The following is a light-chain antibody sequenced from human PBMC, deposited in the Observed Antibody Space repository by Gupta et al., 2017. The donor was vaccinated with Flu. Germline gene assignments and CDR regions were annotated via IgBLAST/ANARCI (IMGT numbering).Light chain of an antibody. V-gene: IGKV3-15*01. CDR2: GAS. Sequence: PATLSVYPGETVTLSCRASQSVSVNVAWYQQKPGQAPRLLIYGASTRATGVPARFSGSGSGTGFTLTIDSLQSEDFAVYDCQQDDSWPHSFGQGSKVEIK. CDR3: QQDDSWPHS. J-gene: IGKJ2*01. CDR1: QSVSVN.